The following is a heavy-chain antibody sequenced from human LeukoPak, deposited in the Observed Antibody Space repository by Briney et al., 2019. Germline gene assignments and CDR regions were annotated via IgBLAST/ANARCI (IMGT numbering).Heavy chain of an antibody. CDR2: ISYDGSNK. CDR1: GFTFSSYA. CDR3: ARYHLGSYFRDPFDH. J-gene: IGHJ4*02. D-gene: IGHD3-10*01. Sequence: GGSLRLSCAASGFTFSSYAMHWVRQAPGKGLEWVAVISYDGSNKYYADSVKGRFTVSRDNAKKSLYLQMDSLRAEDTAVYYCARYHLGSYFRDPFDHWGQGTLVTVSS. V-gene: IGHV3-30-3*01.